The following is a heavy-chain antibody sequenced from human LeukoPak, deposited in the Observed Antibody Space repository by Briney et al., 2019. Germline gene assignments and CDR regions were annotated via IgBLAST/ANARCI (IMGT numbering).Heavy chain of an antibody. D-gene: IGHD6-19*01. J-gene: IGHJ4*02. CDR1: GFTVSSNY. CDR2: MYSGGTT. V-gene: IGHV3-66*02. CDR3: ASDSGGIDY. Sequence: PGGSLRLSCAASGFTVSSNYMSWVRQAPGKGLEWVSVMYSGGTTLYADSVKGRFAISRDKSTNTLYLQMDSLRAEDTAVYYCASDSGGIDYWGQGTLVTVSS.